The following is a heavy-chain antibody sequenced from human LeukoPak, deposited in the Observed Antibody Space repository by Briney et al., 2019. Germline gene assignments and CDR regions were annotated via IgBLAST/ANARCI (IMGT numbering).Heavy chain of an antibody. CDR1: GGTFSSYA. CDR2: IIPIFGTA. D-gene: IGHD2-15*01. Sequence: SVKVSCKASGGTFSSYAISWVRQAPGQGLEWMGGIIPIFGTANYAQKFQGRVTITTDESTSTAYMELSSLRFEDTAVYYCARDCSGGSCYSNYYFDYWGQGTLVTVSS. CDR3: ARDCSGGSCYSNYYFDY. V-gene: IGHV1-69*05. J-gene: IGHJ4*02.